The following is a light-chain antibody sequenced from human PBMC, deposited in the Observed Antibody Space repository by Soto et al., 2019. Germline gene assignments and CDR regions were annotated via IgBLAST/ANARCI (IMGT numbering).Light chain of an antibody. V-gene: IGKV3-20*01. Sequence: EFVLTQSPGKLSLSPGERATLSCRASQSISSSFLAWYQQKPGQAPRLLIYGASSRGTGIPDRFSGSGSGTDFTLTISRLEPEDFAVYYCQQYGSSPPLTFGGGTKGESK. CDR2: GAS. CDR1: QSISSSF. J-gene: IGKJ4*01. CDR3: QQYGSSPPLT.